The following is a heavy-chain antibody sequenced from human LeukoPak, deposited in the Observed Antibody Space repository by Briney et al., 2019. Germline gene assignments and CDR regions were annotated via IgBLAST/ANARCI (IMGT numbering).Heavy chain of an antibody. CDR3: AREGDYDDAFDI. CDR2: ISYDGSNK. J-gene: IGHJ3*02. Sequence: GGSLRLSCAASGFTFSSYGMHWVRQAPGKGLEWVAVISYDGSNKYYADSVKGRFTISRDNAKNSLYLQMNSLRAGDTAVYYCAREGDYDDAFDIWGQGTMVSVSS. CDR1: GFTFSSYG. V-gene: IGHV3-30*03. D-gene: IGHD4-17*01.